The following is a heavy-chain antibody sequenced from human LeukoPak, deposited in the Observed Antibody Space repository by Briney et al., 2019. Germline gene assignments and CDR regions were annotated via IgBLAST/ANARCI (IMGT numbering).Heavy chain of an antibody. CDR2: IYYSGST. D-gene: IGHD6-13*01. Sequence: SGTLSLTCTGSGGSISSYYWSWIRQPPGKGLEWIGYIYYSGSTNYNPSLKSRVTISVDTSKNQFSLKLSSVTAADTAVYYCARHKYSSSWYRFDPSGQGTLVTVSS. V-gene: IGHV4-59*08. CDR3: ARHKYSSSWYRFDP. J-gene: IGHJ5*02. CDR1: GGSISSYY.